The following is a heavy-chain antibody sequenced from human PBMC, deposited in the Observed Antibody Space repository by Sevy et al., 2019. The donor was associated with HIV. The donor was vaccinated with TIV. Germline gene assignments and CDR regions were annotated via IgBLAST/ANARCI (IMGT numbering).Heavy chain of an antibody. V-gene: IGHV3-30*04. CDR3: TTVGH. Sequence: GGSLRLSCAASGFPFSTYAIHWVRQAPGKGLEWVAVISYDGSNIYYADSVKGRFTISRDNSKNTLYLQMNSLKTEDTAVYYCTTVGHWGQGTLVTVSS. J-gene: IGHJ1*01. CDR2: ISYDGSNI. CDR1: GFPFSTYA.